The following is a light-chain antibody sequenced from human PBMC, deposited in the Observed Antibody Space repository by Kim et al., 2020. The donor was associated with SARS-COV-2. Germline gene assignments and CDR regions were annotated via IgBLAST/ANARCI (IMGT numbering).Light chain of an antibody. V-gene: IGKV3-11*01. CDR1: QSVSSS. CDR2: DAS. Sequence: LSPGERATLSCRASQSVSSSLAWYQQKPGQAPRLLMYDASNRATGIPARFSGSGSGTDFTLTISSLEPEDFAVYYCQQRSNWPLTFGGGTKVEIK. J-gene: IGKJ4*01. CDR3: QQRSNWPLT.